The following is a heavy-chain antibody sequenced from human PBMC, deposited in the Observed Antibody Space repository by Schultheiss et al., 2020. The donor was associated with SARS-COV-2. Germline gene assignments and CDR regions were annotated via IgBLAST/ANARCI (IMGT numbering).Heavy chain of an antibody. Sequence: GGSLRLSCAASGFTFSSYAMSWVRQAPGKGLEWVSAISGSGGSTYYADSVKGRFTISRDNSKNTLYLQMNSLRAEDTAVYYCAKDLQRSPSNYPISDYWGQGTLVTVSS. CDR2: ISGSGGST. J-gene: IGHJ4*02. V-gene: IGHV3-23*01. D-gene: IGHD4-11*01. CDR3: AKDLQRSPSNYPISDY. CDR1: GFTFSSYA.